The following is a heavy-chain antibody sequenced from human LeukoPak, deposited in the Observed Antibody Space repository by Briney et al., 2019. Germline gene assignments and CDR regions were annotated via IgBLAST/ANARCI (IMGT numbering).Heavy chain of an antibody. CDR1: GYTFTGYY. D-gene: IGHD5-12*01. CDR2: INPNSGGT. J-gene: IGHJ4*02. CDR3: ARLRGYSGYDLGDYFDY. Sequence: ASVKVSCKASGYTFTGYYMHWVRQAPGQGLEWMGWINPNSGGTNYAQKFQGRVTMTRDTSISTAYMELSRLRSEDTAVYYCARLRGYSGYDLGDYFDYWGQGTLVTVSS. V-gene: IGHV1-2*02.